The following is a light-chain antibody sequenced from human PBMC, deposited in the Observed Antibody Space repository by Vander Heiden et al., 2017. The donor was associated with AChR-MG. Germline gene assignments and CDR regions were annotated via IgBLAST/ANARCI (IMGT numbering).Light chain of an antibody. Sequence: EIVLTQSPGTLSLSPGERATLSCRASQSVGSNYLAWYQQKPGQAPRLLIYGASTRATGIPDRISGSGSGTDFTLTISRLEPEDFAVYYCQQYSRSPETFGQGTKVEIK. CDR1: QSVGSNY. V-gene: IGKV3-20*01. J-gene: IGKJ1*01. CDR3: QQYSRSPET. CDR2: GAS.